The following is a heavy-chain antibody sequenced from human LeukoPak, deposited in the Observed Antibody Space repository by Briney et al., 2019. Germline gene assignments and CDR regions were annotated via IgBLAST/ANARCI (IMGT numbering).Heavy chain of an antibody. CDR1: GSTFGDHT. Sequence: PGRSLRLSCTASGSTFGDHTMTWVRQAPGKGLEWVSVIYSGGSTYYADSVKGRFTISRDNSKNTLYLQMNSLRAEDTAVHYCARDGGSTGGAFDIWGQGTMVTVCS. CDR2: IYSGGST. D-gene: IGHD1-26*01. CDR3: ARDGGSTGGAFDI. J-gene: IGHJ3*02. V-gene: IGHV3-66*02.